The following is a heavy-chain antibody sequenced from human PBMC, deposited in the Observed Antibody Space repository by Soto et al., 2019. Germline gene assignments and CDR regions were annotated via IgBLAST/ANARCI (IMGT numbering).Heavy chain of an antibody. Sequence: EVQLVESGGGLVQPGRSLRLSCAASGFTFDDYAMHWVRQAPGKGLEWVSGISWNSGSIGYADSVKGRFTISRDNAKNSLYLQMNSLRAEDTALYSCAKAGYFDWFGRGGMDVWGQGTTVTVSS. CDR1: GFTFDDYA. CDR3: AKAGYFDWFGRGGMDV. V-gene: IGHV3-9*01. J-gene: IGHJ6*02. D-gene: IGHD3-9*01. CDR2: ISWNSGSI.